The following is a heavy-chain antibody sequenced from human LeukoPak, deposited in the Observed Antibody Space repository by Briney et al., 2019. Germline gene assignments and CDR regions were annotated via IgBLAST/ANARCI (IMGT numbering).Heavy chain of an antibody. CDR2: ISSGSTYI. J-gene: IGHJ4*02. V-gene: IGHV3-21*01. D-gene: IGHD4-17*01. Sequence: GGSLRLSCATSGFNFNTYSMNWVRQAPGEGLEWVSSISSGSTYIYYADSVKGRFTISRDNVENSLSLQMNSLKAEDTAVYYYTRGGYGDYRADYWGLGTLVTVSS. CDR3: TRGGYGDYRADY. CDR1: GFNFNTYS.